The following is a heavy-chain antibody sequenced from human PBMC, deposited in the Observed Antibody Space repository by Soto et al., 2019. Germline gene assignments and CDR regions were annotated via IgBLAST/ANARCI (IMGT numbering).Heavy chain of an antibody. J-gene: IGHJ3*02. D-gene: IGHD3-9*01. CDR2: IIPIFGTA. CDR1: GGTFSSYA. CDR3: AREQRRLNYDILTGYYNDDFDI. V-gene: IGHV1-69*13. Sequence: ASVKVSCKASGGTFSSYAISWVRQAPGQGLEWMGGIIPIFGTANYAQKFQGRVTITADESTSTAYMELSSLRSEDTAVYYCAREQRRLNYDILTGYYNDDFDIWGQGTMVTVSS.